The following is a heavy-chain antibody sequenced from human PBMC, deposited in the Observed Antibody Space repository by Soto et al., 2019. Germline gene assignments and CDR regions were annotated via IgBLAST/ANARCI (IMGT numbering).Heavy chain of an antibody. V-gene: IGHV1-8*01. Sequence: QVQLVQSGAEAPPPAPPPTVSCTASGYTFTSYDINWVRQATGQGLEWMGWMNPNSGNTGYAQKFQGRVTMTRNTSISTAYMELSSLRSEDTAVYYCAREKVGANDYWGQGTLVTVSS. CDR1: GYTFTSYD. J-gene: IGHJ4*02. CDR3: AREKVGANDY. D-gene: IGHD1-26*01. CDR2: MNPNSGNT.